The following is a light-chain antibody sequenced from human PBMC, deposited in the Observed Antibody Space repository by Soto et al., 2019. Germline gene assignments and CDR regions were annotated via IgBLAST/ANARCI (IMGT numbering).Light chain of an antibody. CDR1: QGISNS. Sequence: DIQMTQSPSSLSASVGDRVTITCRASQGISNSVAWYQQKPGKVPKLLIYAASTLQSGAPSRFSGSGSGTDFTLTISRLHPDDVENSDCQTYNCVPLTFGGGTKVEIK. CDR2: AAS. CDR3: QTYNCVPLT. V-gene: IGKV1-27*01. J-gene: IGKJ4*01.